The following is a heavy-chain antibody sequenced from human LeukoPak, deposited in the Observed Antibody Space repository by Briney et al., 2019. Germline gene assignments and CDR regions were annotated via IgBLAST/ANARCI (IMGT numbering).Heavy chain of an antibody. Sequence: GGSLRLSCAASGFTFSSYSMNWVRQAPGKGLEWVSSISSSSSYIYYADSVKGRFTISRDNAKNSLYLQMNSLRAEDTAVYYCARDFRGIMIFGVVIPLSGMDVWGQGTTVTVSS. CDR1: GFTFSSYS. D-gene: IGHD3-3*01. V-gene: IGHV3-21*01. CDR2: ISSSSSYI. CDR3: ARDFRGIMIFGVVIPLSGMDV. J-gene: IGHJ6*02.